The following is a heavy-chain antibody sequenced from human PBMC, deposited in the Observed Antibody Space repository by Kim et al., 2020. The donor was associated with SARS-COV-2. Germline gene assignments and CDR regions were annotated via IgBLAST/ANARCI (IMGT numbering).Heavy chain of an antibody. V-gene: IGHV3-21*01. D-gene: IGHD5-12*01. CDR1: GFTFSSYS. CDR3: ARVESGYYAFDY. J-gene: IGHJ4*02. Sequence: LSLTCAASGFTFSSYSMNWVRQAPGKGLEWVSSITSSSSHIYSEDSLKGRFTISRDNAKNSLYLQMNSLRAEDTAVYYCARVESGYYAFDYWGQGTLVTVSS. CDR2: ITSSSSHI.